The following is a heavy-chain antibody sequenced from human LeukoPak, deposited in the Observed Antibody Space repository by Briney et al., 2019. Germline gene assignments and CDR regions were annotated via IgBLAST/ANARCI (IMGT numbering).Heavy chain of an antibody. J-gene: IGHJ4*02. Sequence: PSETLSLTCTVSGGSISSYNWNWIRQPPGKGLEWIGYIYYSGSTNYNPSLKSRVTITVNTSKNQFSLKPSSVTAADTAVYYCARGGDGYNYGVDFWGQGTLVTVSS. CDR3: ARGGDGYNYGVDF. CDR2: IYYSGST. V-gene: IGHV4-59*01. CDR1: GGSISSYN. D-gene: IGHD5-24*01.